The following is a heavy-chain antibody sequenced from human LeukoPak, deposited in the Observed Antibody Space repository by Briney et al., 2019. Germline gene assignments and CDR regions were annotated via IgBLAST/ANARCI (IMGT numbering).Heavy chain of an antibody. CDR3: ARREWLRHERTGYYAFDA. CDR1: GFTFSRFW. V-gene: IGHV3-7*01. Sequence: PGGSLRLSCAAPGFTFSRFWMSWVRQAPDKGLEWVANINEDGSEAYYVDSVKGRFTISRDNPKNSVSLQMNSLRAEDTALYYCARREWLRHERTGYYAFDAWGQGTLVTVSS. D-gene: IGHD1-26*01. J-gene: IGHJ5*02. CDR2: INEDGSEA.